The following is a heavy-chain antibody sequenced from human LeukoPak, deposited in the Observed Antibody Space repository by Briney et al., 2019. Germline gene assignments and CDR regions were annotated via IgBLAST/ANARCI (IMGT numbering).Heavy chain of an antibody. Sequence: GGSLRLSCAASGFTFSSYGMHWVRQAPGKGLEWVAVISYDGSNKYYADSVKGRFTISRDNAKNSLYLQMNSLRAEDTAVYYCARDPSRGGSPIWGQGTMVTVSS. V-gene: IGHV3-30*03. J-gene: IGHJ3*02. D-gene: IGHD3-10*01. CDR3: ARDPSRGGSPI. CDR1: GFTFSSYG. CDR2: ISYDGSNK.